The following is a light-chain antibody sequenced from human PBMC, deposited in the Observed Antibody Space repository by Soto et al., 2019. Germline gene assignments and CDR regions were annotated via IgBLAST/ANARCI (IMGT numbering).Light chain of an antibody. Sequence: EIMMTQSPATLSVTPGERATLSCRASQRVSNNLAWYQQKPGQAPRLLIYGASTRATGIPARFSGSGSGTEFTLSITRLEPEDFAVYYCQQYGSSRTFGQGTKVDFK. V-gene: IGKV3-15*01. CDR1: QRVSNN. J-gene: IGKJ1*01. CDR2: GAS. CDR3: QQYGSSRT.